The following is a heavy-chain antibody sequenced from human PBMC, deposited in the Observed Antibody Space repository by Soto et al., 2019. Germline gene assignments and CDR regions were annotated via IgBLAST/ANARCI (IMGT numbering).Heavy chain of an antibody. CDR3: ARDRQDY. CDR1: GFTFSSYA. J-gene: IGHJ4*02. CDR2: ISFDGRNK. Sequence: QVHLVESGGGVVQPGRSLRLSCAASGFTFSSYAVHWVRQAPGKGLEWVSFISFDGRNKYYADSVTGRFTISRDNSKNTLYLQMSSLRAEDTAVYYCARDRQDYWGQGTLVTVSS. V-gene: IGHV3-30*04.